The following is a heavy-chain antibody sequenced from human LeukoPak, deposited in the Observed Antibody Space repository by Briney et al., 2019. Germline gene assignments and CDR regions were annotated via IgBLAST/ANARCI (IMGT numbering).Heavy chain of an antibody. Sequence: PSETLSLTCAVSGGSISSTSYYWAWIRQPPGKGLEWIGTIYYSGSTYHNPSLKSRVTMSVDTSGNQFSLKLSSVDAADTAVYYCAKAGVRYFDSSGLYAFDFWGQGTTVTVSS. J-gene: IGHJ3*01. CDR3: AKAGVRYFDSSGLYAFDF. V-gene: IGHV4-39*01. CDR2: IYYSGST. D-gene: IGHD3-22*01. CDR1: GGSISSTSYY.